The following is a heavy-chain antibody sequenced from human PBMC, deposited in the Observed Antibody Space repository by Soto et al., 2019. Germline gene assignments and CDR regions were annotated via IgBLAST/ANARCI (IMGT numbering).Heavy chain of an antibody. CDR3: ARADCSSTSCYYRVGTGWFDP. D-gene: IGHD2-2*01. CDR1: GGSISSSSYY. J-gene: IGHJ5*02. CDR2: IYYSGST. Sequence: QLQLQESGPGLVKPSETLSLTCTVSGGSISSSSYYWGWIRQPPGKGLEWIGSIYYSGSTYYNPSLKSRLTISVDTSKNQFSLKLSSVTAADTAVYYCARADCSSTSCYYRVGTGWFDPWGQGTLVTVSS. V-gene: IGHV4-39*01.